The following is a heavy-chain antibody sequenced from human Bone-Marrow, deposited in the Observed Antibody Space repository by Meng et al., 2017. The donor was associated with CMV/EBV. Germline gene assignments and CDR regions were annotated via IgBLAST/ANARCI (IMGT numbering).Heavy chain of an antibody. D-gene: IGHD1-1*01. V-gene: IGHV1-18*01. CDR2: ISGNNGNT. J-gene: IGHJ6*02. CDR3: ARDHNWNYDPPSQFYGMDV. Sequence: ASVKVSCKASGYSFTTYGIDWVRQAPGQGLEWMGWISGNNGNTYYAKNFQGRVTVTTDTSTSTAYMELRSLSSDDTAIYYCARDHNWNYDPPSQFYGMDVWGQGTTVTVSS. CDR1: GYSFTTYG.